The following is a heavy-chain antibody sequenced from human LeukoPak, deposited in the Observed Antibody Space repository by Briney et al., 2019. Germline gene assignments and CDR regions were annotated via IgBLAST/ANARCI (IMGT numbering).Heavy chain of an antibody. CDR3: ARDLDYYDSTWFDP. CDR2: IIPIFGTA. CDR1: GGTFSSYA. Sequence: GSSVKVSCKASGGTFSSYAISWVRQAPGQGLEWMGGIIPIFGTANYAQKFQGRVTITADESTSTAYMELSSLRSEDTAVYYCARDLDYYDSTWFDPWGQGTLVTVSS. D-gene: IGHD3-22*01. V-gene: IGHV1-69*01. J-gene: IGHJ5*02.